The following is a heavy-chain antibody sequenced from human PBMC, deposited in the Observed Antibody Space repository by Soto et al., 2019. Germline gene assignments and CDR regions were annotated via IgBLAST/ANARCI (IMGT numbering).Heavy chain of an antibody. CDR2: ISGSGGST. D-gene: IGHD3-22*01. V-gene: IGHV3-23*01. Sequence: GSLRLSCAASGFTFSSYAMSWVRQAPGKGLEWVSAISGSGGSTYYADSVKGRFTISRDNSKNTLYLQMNSLRAEDTAVYYCAKDSSLAYYDSSGYFDYWGQGTLVTVSS. J-gene: IGHJ4*02. CDR1: GFTFSSYA. CDR3: AKDSSLAYYDSSGYFDY.